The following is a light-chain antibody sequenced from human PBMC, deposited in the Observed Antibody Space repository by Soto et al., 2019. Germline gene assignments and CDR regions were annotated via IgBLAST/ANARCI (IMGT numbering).Light chain of an antibody. Sequence: QSALTQPASLSGSPGQSITISCTGTSSDIGTYDYVSWFQHHPGKAPKLIIFEVSNRPSGISDRFSGSKSGNTAYLTISGLQVEDEAEYFCCSYTTTSTHVFGRGTKVTVL. CDR2: EVS. J-gene: IGLJ1*01. CDR1: SSDIGTYDY. CDR3: CSYTTTSTHV. V-gene: IGLV2-14*01.